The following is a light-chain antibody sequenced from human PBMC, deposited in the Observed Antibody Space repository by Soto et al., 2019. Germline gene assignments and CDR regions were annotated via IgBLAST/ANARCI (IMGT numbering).Light chain of an antibody. V-gene: IGKV1-6*01. J-gene: IGKJ1*01. CDR2: AAS. CDR1: RDVGRD. Sequence: QMTPSPSSLSASVGEKIIITCRASRDVGRDVSWYQQKPGQAPKLLIYAASNLYTGVPSRFSGSRSGTEFTLTISSLQPEDFASYYCLQDYGDSWTFGQGTKVDIK. CDR3: LQDYGDSWT.